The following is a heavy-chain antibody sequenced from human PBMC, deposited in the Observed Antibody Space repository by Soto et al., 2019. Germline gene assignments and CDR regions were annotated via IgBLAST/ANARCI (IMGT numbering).Heavy chain of an antibody. V-gene: IGHV5-10-1*01. J-gene: IGHJ4*02. Sequence: GESLKISCKGSGYSFAGYWITWERQKPGKGLEWMGRIDPSDSQTYYSPSFRGHVTISVTKSITTVFLQWSSLRASATAMYYCARQIYDSDTGPNFQYYFDSWGQGTPVTVSS. D-gene: IGHD3-22*01. CDR3: ARQIYDSDTGPNFQYYFDS. CDR2: IDPSDSQT. CDR1: GYSFAGYW.